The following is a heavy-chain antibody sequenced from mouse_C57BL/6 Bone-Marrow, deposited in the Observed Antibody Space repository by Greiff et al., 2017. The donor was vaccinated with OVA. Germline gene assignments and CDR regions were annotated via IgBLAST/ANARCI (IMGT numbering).Heavy chain of an antibody. D-gene: IGHD3-3*01. J-gene: IGHJ4*01. V-gene: IGHV1-4*01. CDR1: GYTFTSYT. CDR2: INPSSGYT. CDR3: ARSRTRYAMDY. Sequence: VKLMESGAELARPGASVKMSCKASGYTFTSYTMHWVKQRPGQGLEWIGYINPSSGYTKYNQKFKDKATLTADKSSSTAYMQLSSLTSEDSAVYYCARSRTRYAMDYWGQGTSVTVSS.